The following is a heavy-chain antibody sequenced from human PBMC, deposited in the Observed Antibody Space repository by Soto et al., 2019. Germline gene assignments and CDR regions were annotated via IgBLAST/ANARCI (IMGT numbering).Heavy chain of an antibody. CDR1: GFTLTSYT. Sequence: PGGSLRLSCAASGFTLTSYTMHWVRQAPGKGLEWVALISYDGNLEIFTDSVKGQFTISRDNAKNSLYLQMNSLRAEDTAVYYCARDHHRYSGYDYVDYWGQGT. CDR2: ISYDGNLE. J-gene: IGHJ4*02. CDR3: ARDHHRYSGYDYVDY. D-gene: IGHD5-12*01. V-gene: IGHV3-30*04.